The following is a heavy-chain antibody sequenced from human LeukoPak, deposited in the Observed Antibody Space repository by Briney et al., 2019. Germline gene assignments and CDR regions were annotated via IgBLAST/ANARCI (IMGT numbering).Heavy chain of an antibody. CDR1: GFTFSNYA. CDR3: AELGITMIGGV. J-gene: IGHJ6*04. V-gene: IGHV3-23*01. Sequence: GGSLRLSCAASGFTFSNYAMSWVRQAPGKGLEWVSGLSVSGDRTYYADSVKGRFTISRDNAKNSLYLQMNSLRAEDTAVYYCAELGITMIGGVWGKGTTVTISS. D-gene: IGHD3-10*02. CDR2: LSVSGDRT.